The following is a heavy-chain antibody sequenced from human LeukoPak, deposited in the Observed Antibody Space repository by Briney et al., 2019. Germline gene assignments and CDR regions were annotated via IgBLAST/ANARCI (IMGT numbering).Heavy chain of an antibody. Sequence: GGSLRLSCAASGFTFSNAWMSWVRQAPGKGLEWVSAISGSGGTTYYADSVKGRFTISRDNSKNTVFLQMDSLRADDTAVYYCAKDQGYWGQGTLVTVSS. CDR3: AKDQGY. J-gene: IGHJ4*02. V-gene: IGHV3-23*01. CDR2: ISGSGGTT. CDR1: GFTFSNAW.